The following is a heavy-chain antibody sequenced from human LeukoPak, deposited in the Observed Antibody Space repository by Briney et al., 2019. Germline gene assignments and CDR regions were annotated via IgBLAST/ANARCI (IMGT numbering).Heavy chain of an antibody. CDR3: ARDALHESYSSSWYSVYYYYGMDV. Sequence: GTSLRLSCVASGFTFSSYGMHWVRQAPGKGLEWVAVIWYDGSNKYYADSVKGRFTISRDNSKNTLYLQMNSLRAEDTAVYYCARDALHESYSSSWYSVYYYYGMDVWGQGTTVTVSS. D-gene: IGHD6-13*01. V-gene: IGHV3-33*01. CDR1: GFTFSSYG. J-gene: IGHJ6*02. CDR2: IWYDGSNK.